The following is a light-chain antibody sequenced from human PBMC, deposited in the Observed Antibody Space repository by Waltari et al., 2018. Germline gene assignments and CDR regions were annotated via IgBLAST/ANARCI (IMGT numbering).Light chain of an antibody. CDR3: FSYAGSNSFA. CDR1: SNVIGSYNF. J-gene: IGLJ2*01. CDR2: DVS. Sequence: QSALTQPASVSGSPGQSLTVPCIGTSNVIGSYNFVSCFQQHPGRAPKLMIYDVSERPLGVSHRFCGSKSGNASSLTISGLQAEEEADYYCFSYAGSNSFAFGGETRVTVL. V-gene: IGLV2-23*02.